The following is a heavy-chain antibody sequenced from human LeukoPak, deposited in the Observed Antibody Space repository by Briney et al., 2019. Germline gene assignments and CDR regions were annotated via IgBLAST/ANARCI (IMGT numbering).Heavy chain of an antibody. Sequence: GGSLRLSCAASGFTFSSYSMNWVRQAPGKGLEWVAVISYDGSNKYYADSVKGRFTISRDNSKNTLYLQMNSLRAEDTAVYYCARAGRTAAAGTREGDFDYWGQGTLVTVSS. D-gene: IGHD6-13*01. V-gene: IGHV3-30*03. CDR1: GFTFSSYS. CDR2: ISYDGSNK. CDR3: ARAGRTAAAGTREGDFDY. J-gene: IGHJ4*02.